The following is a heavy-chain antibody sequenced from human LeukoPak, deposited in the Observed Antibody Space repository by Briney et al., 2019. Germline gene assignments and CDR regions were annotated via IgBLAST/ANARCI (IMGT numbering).Heavy chain of an antibody. D-gene: IGHD3-22*01. CDR1: GGSIRSSYYY. V-gene: IGHV4-39*01. Sequence: SETLSLTCTVSGGSIRSSYYYWGWIRQPPGKGLEWIGSIYDSGSTYYNPSLKSRVTISVDTSKKQFSLKLSSVTAADTAVYYCVTYYFDSSGPKKNYWGQGTLVTVSS. J-gene: IGHJ4*02. CDR2: IYDSGST. CDR3: VTYYFDSSGPKKNY.